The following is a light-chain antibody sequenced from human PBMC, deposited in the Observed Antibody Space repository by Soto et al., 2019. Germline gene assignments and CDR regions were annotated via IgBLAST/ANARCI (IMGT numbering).Light chain of an antibody. Sequence: DIQLTQSPSTLSTSVGDRVTISCRASQSISSWLAWYQQKPGKAPKLLIYNTSNLESGVPPRFGGSGSGTEFTLTISSLQPDDFATYYCHYWSDYCWTFGQGTKVEIK. CDR2: NTS. CDR1: QSISSW. V-gene: IGKV1-5*03. J-gene: IGKJ1*01. CDR3: HYWSDYCWT.